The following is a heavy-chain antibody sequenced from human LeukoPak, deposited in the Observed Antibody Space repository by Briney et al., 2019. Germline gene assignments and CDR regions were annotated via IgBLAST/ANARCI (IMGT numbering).Heavy chain of an antibody. D-gene: IGHD5-12*01. CDR2: IIPIFGTA. J-gene: IGHJ5*02. CDR3: ARGTVATTASNWFDP. Sequence: SMKVSCKASGGTFSSYAISWVRQAPGQGLEWMGGIIPIFGTANYAQKFQGRVTITTDESTSTAYMELSSLRSEDTAVYYCARGTVATTASNWFDPWGQGTLVTVSS. V-gene: IGHV1-69*05. CDR1: GGTFSSYA.